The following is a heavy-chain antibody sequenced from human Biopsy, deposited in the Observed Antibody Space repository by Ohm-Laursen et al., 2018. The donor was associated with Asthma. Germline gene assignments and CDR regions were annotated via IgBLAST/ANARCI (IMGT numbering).Heavy chain of an antibody. CDR2: ISVYNGDT. V-gene: IGHV1-18*01. D-gene: IGHD3-10*01. CDR3: ARAVDYSHYYGIDV. J-gene: IGHJ6*02. Sequence: ASVKVSCKTSGYTFNSAGITWVRQAPGQGLEWMGWISVYNGDTKVAQKLQDRVTMITDTSTSTAYMELRSLGSDDTAVYFCARAVDYSHYYGIDVWGQGTTVTVS. CDR1: GYTFNSAG.